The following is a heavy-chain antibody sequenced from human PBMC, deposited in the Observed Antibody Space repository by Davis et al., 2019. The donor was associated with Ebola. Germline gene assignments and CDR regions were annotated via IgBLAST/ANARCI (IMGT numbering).Heavy chain of an antibody. D-gene: IGHD4-11*01. Sequence: SVKVSCKASGGTFSRYVISWVRQAPGQGLEWMGGIIPIFGTASYAQKFQGRVTITADEPTSTAYMELSSLRSEDTAVYYCARYDYSPPYGMDVWGQGTTVTVSS. CDR2: IIPIFGTA. CDR1: GGTFSRYV. V-gene: IGHV1-69*13. CDR3: ARYDYSPPYGMDV. J-gene: IGHJ6*02.